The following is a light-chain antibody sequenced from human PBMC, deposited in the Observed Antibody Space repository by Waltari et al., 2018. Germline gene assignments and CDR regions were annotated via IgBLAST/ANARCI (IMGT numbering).Light chain of an antibody. J-gene: IGLJ2*01. V-gene: IGLV2-14*03. CDR3: SSQSTKNGVI. Sequence: QSALTQPASVSGSPGQSITISCTGSSSDVGGDDSVSWYEDHPGQAPKVIIYDVNKRPSGVSGRFSGPKSGTTASLTISGLQAEDEATFYCSSQSTKNGVIFGGGTKVTVL. CDR1: SSDVGGDDS. CDR2: DVN.